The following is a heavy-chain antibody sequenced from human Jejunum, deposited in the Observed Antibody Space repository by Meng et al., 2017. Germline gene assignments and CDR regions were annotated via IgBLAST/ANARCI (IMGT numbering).Heavy chain of an antibody. CDR2: SYHTGSS. CDR3: ARASVGNCGGDCYSPHWFDP. D-gene: IGHD2-21*02. V-gene: IGHV4-30-2*01. Sequence: QLQLQESGSGLVQPSQTLSLTCAVPGGSISSGAYSWSWIRQPPGKGLEWIGHSYHTGSSNYNPSLESRVTISVDRSKNQFSLKLTSVTAADTAVYYCARASVGNCGGDCYSPHWFDPWGQGTLVTLSS. CDR1: GGSISSGAYS. J-gene: IGHJ5*02.